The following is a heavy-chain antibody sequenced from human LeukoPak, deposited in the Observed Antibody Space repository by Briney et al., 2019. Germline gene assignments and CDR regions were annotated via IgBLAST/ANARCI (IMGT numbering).Heavy chain of an antibody. CDR2: ISAYNGNT. J-gene: IGHJ5*02. Sequence: ASVKVSCKASGYTFTSYGISWVRQAPGRGLEWMGWISAYNGNTNYAQKLQGRVTMTTDTSTSTAYMELRSLRSDDTAVYYCARVVLLWFGELSAAKFDPWGQGTLVTVFS. CDR3: ARVVLLWFGELSAAKFDP. V-gene: IGHV1-18*01. CDR1: GYTFTSYG. D-gene: IGHD3-10*01.